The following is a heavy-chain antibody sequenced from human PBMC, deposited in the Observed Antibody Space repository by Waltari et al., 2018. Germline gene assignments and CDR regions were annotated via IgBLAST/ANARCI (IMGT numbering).Heavy chain of an antibody. V-gene: IGHV3-30*18. Sequence: QVQLVESGGGVVQPGRSLRLSCAASGFTFSSYGMHWVRQAPGKGREWGAVISYDGSNKYYADSVKGRFTISRDNSKNTLYLQMNSLRAEDTAVYYCAKDSSSYYYYMDVWGKGTTVTISS. J-gene: IGHJ6*03. D-gene: IGHD6-13*01. CDR3: AKDSSSYYYYMDV. CDR1: GFTFSSYG. CDR2: ISYDGSNK.